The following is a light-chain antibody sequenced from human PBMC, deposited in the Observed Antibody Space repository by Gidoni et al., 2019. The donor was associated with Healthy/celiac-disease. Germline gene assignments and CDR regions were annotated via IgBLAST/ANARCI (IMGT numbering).Light chain of an antibody. V-gene: IGKV1-5*01. J-gene: IGKJ1*01. CDR1: QSISSW. CDR3: KQYRT. CDR2: DAY. Sequence: DIQMTQSPSTLSASVGDRVTITCRASQSISSWLAWYQQKPGKAPKLLIYDAYSLESGVPSRFSGSGAGTEFTLTISSLQPDDFATYYCKQYRTFGQGTKVEIK.